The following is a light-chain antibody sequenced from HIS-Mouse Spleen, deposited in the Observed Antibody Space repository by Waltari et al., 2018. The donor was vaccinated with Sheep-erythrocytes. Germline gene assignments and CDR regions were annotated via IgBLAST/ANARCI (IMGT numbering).Light chain of an antibody. Sequence: SYELTQPPSVSVSPGQTASITCSGDKLGDKYACWYQQKPGQSPVLVIYQDSKRPSGIPGRFSGSNSGNTATLTISGTQAMDEADYYCQAWDSSISYVFGTGTKVTVL. CDR2: QDS. CDR1: KLGDKY. J-gene: IGLJ1*01. V-gene: IGLV3-1*01. CDR3: QAWDSSISYV.